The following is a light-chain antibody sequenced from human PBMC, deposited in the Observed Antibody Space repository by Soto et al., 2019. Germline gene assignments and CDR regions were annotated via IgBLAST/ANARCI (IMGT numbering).Light chain of an antibody. V-gene: IGKV1-12*01. Sequence: DIEMTQSPSSVSASVGDRVTITWRASQGIGSWLAWYQQKPGKAPKLVIYTASSLQSGVPSRFSGSGFGTDFNLTISSLQPEDFATYYCQHVNSYPLSFGGGTKVEIK. CDR1: QGIGSW. CDR3: QHVNSYPLS. J-gene: IGKJ4*01. CDR2: TAS.